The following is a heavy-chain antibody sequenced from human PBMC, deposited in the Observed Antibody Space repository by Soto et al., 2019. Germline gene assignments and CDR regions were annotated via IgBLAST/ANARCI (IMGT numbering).Heavy chain of an antibody. V-gene: IGHV1-3*01. Sequence: ASVKVSCKASGGTFSSYAISWVRQAPGQGIEKMGWINAGNGNTKYSQKFQGRVTITRDTSASTAYMELSSLRSEDTAVYYCARDLGGWPDYWGQGTLVTVSS. D-gene: IGHD2-15*01. CDR2: INAGNGNT. CDR3: ARDLGGWPDY. CDR1: GGTFSSYA. J-gene: IGHJ4*02.